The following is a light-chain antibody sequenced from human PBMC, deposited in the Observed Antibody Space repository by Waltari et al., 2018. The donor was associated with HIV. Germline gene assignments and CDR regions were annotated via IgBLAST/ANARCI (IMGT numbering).Light chain of an antibody. J-gene: IGKJ1*01. CDR1: QSLLHRNGDTY. CDR2: IVS. V-gene: IGKV2-30*02. Sequence: DVVMTQSPLSLPVTLGQPASISCTSSQSLLHRNGDTYLNWFHQRPGQSPRRLIYIVSNRDAGVPDRFSGSGSGTDFTLKISRVEAADVGGFYCVRQTYWAWTCGQGTKVEIK. CDR3: VRQTYWAWT.